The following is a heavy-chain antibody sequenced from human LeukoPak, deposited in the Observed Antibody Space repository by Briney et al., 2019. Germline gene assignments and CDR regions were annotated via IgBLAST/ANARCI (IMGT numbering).Heavy chain of an antibody. V-gene: IGHV4-34*01. CDR1: GGSFSGYY. D-gene: IGHD3-10*01. J-gene: IGHJ5*02. Sequence: SETLSLTCAVYGGSFSGYYWSWIRQPPGKGLEWIGEINHSGSTNYNPSLKSRVTVSVDTSKNQFSLKLRSVTAADTAVYYCARGPRFGELLWHWFDPWGQGTLVTVSS. CDR2: INHSGST. CDR3: ARGPRFGELLWHWFDP.